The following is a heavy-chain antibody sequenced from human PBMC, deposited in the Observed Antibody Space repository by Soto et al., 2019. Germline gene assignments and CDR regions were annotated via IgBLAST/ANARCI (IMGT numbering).Heavy chain of an antibody. CDR2: TYYRSKWYN. D-gene: IGHD3-16*01. J-gene: IGHJ4*02. Sequence: KQSQTLSLTCAISGDSVSSNSAAWNWIRQSPSRGLEWLGRTYYRSKWYNDYAVSVKSRITINPDTSKNQFSLQLNSVTPEDTAVYYCARGPQPRVTDYEYYFDYWGQGTLVTVSS. CDR3: ARGPQPRVTDYEYYFDY. V-gene: IGHV6-1*01. CDR1: GDSVSSNSAA.